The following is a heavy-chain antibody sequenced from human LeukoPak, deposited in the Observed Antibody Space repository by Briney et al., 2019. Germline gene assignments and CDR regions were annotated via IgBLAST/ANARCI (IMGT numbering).Heavy chain of an antibody. Sequence: GGSLRLSCAASGFTVSSNYMSWVRQAPGKGLEWVSVIYSGGSTYYADSVKGRFTISRGNSKNTLYLQMNSLRAEDTAVYYCVNLSGYDVGPDAFDIWGQGTMVTVSS. V-gene: IGHV3-53*05. CDR2: IYSGGST. J-gene: IGHJ3*02. D-gene: IGHD5-12*01. CDR1: GFTVSSNY. CDR3: VNLSGYDVGPDAFDI.